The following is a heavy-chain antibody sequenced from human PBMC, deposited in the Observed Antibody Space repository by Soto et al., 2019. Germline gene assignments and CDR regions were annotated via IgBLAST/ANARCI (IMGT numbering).Heavy chain of an antibody. CDR1: GVTFSSHG. D-gene: IGHD3-3*02. CDR2: ISSDGSKE. J-gene: IGHJ4*02. V-gene: IGHV3-30*18. Sequence: QVQLVESGGGVVQPGRSLRLSCAASGVTFSSHGMHWARQAPGKGLEWVALISSDGSKEYYADSVKGRFTISRDNSKNTLDLQMNSRRAEDTAMYYCVKEDPVLAYWGQGTLVTVSS. CDR3: VKEDPVLAY.